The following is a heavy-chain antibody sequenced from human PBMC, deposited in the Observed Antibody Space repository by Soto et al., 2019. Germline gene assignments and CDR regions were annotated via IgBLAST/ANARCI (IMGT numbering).Heavy chain of an antibody. Sequence: GGSTYYADSVKGRFTISRDNSKNTLYLQMNSLRAEDTAVYYCAKDSRGGYSGYDYRFDYWGQGTLVTVSS. J-gene: IGHJ4*02. V-gene: IGHV3-23*01. D-gene: IGHD5-12*01. CDR2: GGST. CDR3: AKDSRGGYSGYDYRFDY.